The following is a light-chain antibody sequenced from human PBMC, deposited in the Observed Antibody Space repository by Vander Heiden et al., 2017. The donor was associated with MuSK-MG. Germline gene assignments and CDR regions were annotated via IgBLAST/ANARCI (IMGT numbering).Light chain of an antibody. CDR2: QEP. J-gene: IGKJ2*01. CDR3: QQYNGYST. V-gene: IGKV1-5*03. Sequence: DIQMTQSPSTLSASVGDRVTITCRASQSVGNWVAWYQQKPGKAPKLLIYQEPSLESGVPSRFSGSGSGTRFTLTISSLQPDDFATYYCQQYNGYSTFGQGTKLEMK. CDR1: QSVGNW.